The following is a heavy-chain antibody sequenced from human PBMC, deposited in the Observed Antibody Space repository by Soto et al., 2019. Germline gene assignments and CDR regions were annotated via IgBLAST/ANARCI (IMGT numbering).Heavy chain of an antibody. J-gene: IGHJ4*02. Sequence: VQLLESGGGLVQPGGSLRLSCAASGFTFNNYAMPWVRQAPGKGLEWVSAISGGGDTTSYADPVKGRFTVSRDGSKNTLYLQMSSLRAEDTALYYCAKGRGGSGSLTPRVDFWGQGTLVTVSS. CDR1: GFTFNNYA. V-gene: IGHV3-23*01. D-gene: IGHD3-10*01. CDR3: AKGRGGSGSLTPRVDF. CDR2: ISGGGDTT.